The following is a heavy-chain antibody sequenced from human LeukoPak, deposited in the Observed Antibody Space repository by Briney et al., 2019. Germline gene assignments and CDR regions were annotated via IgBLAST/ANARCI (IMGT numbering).Heavy chain of an antibody. CDR2: IYYSGST. Sequence: SETLSLTCTVSGGSISSYYWSWIRQPPGKGLEWIGYIYYSGSTNYNPSPKSRVTISVDTSKNQFSLKLSSVTAADTAVYYCAREWELRGGFDYWGQGTLVTVSS. J-gene: IGHJ4*02. D-gene: IGHD1-26*01. CDR3: AREWELRGGFDY. V-gene: IGHV4-59*12. CDR1: GGSISSYY.